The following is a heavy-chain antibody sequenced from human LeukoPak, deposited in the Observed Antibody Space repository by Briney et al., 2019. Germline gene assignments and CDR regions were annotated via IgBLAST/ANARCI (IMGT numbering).Heavy chain of an antibody. CDR1: VGFVSNPGG. Sequence: SGTLSLTCAVSVGFVSNPGGWSWVRQPPGRGLDWSGEVSYGEDTNYNPSLKSLVTISRDKSKNHISMTLSSVTAADTAVYYCATNRATYGRDYWCPGKLVTVSS. J-gene: IGHJ4*02. D-gene: IGHD4-17*01. CDR2: VSYGEDT. CDR3: ATNRATYGRDY. V-gene: IGHV4-4*02.